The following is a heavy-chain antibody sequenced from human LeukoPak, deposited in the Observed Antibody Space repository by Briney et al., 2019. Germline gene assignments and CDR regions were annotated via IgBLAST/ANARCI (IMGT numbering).Heavy chain of an antibody. J-gene: IGHJ6*03. CDR1: GFTFSSYS. Sequence: PGGSLRLSCAASGFTFSSYSMNWVRQAPGKGLEWVSYISSSSSYIYYADSVKGRFTISRDNAKNSLYLQMNSLRAEDTAVYYCARVPAPYDYYMDVWGKGTTVTVSS. V-gene: IGHV3-21*05. D-gene: IGHD1-14*01. CDR3: ARVPAPYDYYMDV. CDR2: ISSSSSYI.